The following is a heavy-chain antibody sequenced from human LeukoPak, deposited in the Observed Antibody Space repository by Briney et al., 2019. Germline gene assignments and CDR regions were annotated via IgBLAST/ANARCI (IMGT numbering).Heavy chain of an antibody. Sequence: PRGSLRVSCAASVFTFSSYSMNWVRQAPRKGLEWVSYICSSSNYIYYAVYMKGRFSISRDNAKNSMYLQMSSLRGEDTDVYYCARAKMFYYERRTYYHAIDIWGQGTMFTVSS. CDR2: ICSSSNYI. CDR1: VFTFSSYS. J-gene: IGHJ3*02. CDR3: ARAKMFYYERRTYYHAIDI. V-gene: IGHV3-21*01. D-gene: IGHD3-22*01.